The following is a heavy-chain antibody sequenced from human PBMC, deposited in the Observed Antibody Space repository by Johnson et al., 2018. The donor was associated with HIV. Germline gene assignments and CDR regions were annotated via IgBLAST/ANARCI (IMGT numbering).Heavy chain of an antibody. CDR2: ISGGST. CDR3: AKSEPAMIVVFRENDAFDI. Sequence: VQLVESRGVLVQPGGSLRLSCAASGFTVSSNEMSWVRQAPGKGLEWVSSISGGSTYYADSRKGRFTISRDNSKNTLYLQMNSLRAEDTAVYYCAKSEPAMIVVFRENDAFDIWGQGTMVTVSS. V-gene: IGHV3-38-3*01. CDR1: GFTVSSNE. J-gene: IGHJ3*02. D-gene: IGHD3-22*01.